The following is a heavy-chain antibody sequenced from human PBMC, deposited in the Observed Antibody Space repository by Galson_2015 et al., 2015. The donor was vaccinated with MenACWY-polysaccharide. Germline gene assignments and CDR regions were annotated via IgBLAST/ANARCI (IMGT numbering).Heavy chain of an antibody. CDR3: ARGYSSSSVPGGWFDP. V-gene: IGHV4-39*07. CDR2: IYYSGST. J-gene: IGHJ5*02. CDR1: GGSISSSSYY. D-gene: IGHD6-6*01. Sequence: ETLSLTCTVSGGSISSSSYYWGWIRQPPGKGLEWIGSIYYSGSTYYNPSLKSRVTISVDTSKNQFSLKLSSVTAADTAVYYCARGYSSSSVPGGWFDPWGQGTLVTVSS.